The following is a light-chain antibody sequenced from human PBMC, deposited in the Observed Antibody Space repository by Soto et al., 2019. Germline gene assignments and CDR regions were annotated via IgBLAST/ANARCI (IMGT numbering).Light chain of an antibody. CDR3: CSFTNSGTFV. CDR1: SSDVGSRDF. CDR2: EVS. V-gene: IGLV2-23*02. J-gene: IGLJ1*01. Sequence: QSVLTQPASVSGSPGQSITISCTGTSSDVGSRDFVSWYQQHPGKVPKLVMYEVSKRPSGVSNRFSGSKSGNTASLTISGLQAEDEADYYCCSFTNSGTFVFGTGTKVTV.